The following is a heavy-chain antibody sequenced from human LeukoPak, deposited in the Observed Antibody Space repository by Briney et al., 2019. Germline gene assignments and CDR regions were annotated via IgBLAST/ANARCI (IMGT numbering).Heavy chain of an antibody. CDR1: GFTFSSYA. CDR2: ISGSGGST. D-gene: IGHD1-26*01. J-gene: IGHJ6*03. V-gene: IGHV3-23*01. CDR3: AKVRGSYYYYMDV. Sequence: GGSLRLSCAASGFTFSSYAMGWVRQAPGRGLEWVSAISGSGGSTYYADSVKGRFTISRDNSKNTLYLQMNSLRAEDTAVYYCAKVRGSYYYYMDVWGKGTTVTVSS.